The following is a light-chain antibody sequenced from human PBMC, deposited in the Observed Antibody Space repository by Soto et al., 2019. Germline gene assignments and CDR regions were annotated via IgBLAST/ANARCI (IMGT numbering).Light chain of an antibody. V-gene: IGKV1-5*01. CDR2: DAS. CDR3: QHYSLYSSP. Sequence: RLTQSPSSLSASVGDRVTITCRASQDIFTYLAWYQQKPGKAPTLLIFDASSLPDGVPPRFTGSGSGSQFAPTINNLQPADFATYYCQHYSLYSSPFGQGT. J-gene: IGKJ1*01. CDR1: QDIFTY.